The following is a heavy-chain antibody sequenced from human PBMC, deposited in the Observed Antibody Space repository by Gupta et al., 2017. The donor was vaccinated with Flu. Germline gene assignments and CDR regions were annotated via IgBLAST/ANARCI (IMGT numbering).Heavy chain of an antibody. CDR2: VFNTGSN. CDR1: GYSIANGYY. J-gene: IGHJ4*02. V-gene: IGHV4-38-2*01. CDR3: ARANAFEDTGWYFIDH. Sequence: QVQLQESGPGMVKPSETLSLTCGVSGYSIANGYYWGWFRQPPGKGLEWSGSVFNTGSNITNPSRDRRLAMSVDTYRNQFSLNLRSVTDADTAVYYCARANAFEDTGWYFIDHWGQGTLVTVSS. D-gene: IGHD6-19*01.